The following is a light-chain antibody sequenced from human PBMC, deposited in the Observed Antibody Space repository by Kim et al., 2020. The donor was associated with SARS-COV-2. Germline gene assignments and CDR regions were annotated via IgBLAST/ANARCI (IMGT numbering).Light chain of an antibody. CDR3: AAWDDSLNGV. Sequence: QSVLTLPPSVSGTPGQRVTISCSGSSSNIGSNTVNWYQQLPGTAPKLLIYSNNQRPSGVPDRFSGSKSGTSASLAISGLQSEDEADYYCAAWDDSLNGVFGGGTQLTVL. CDR2: SNN. J-gene: IGLJ3*02. CDR1: SSNIGSNT. V-gene: IGLV1-44*01.